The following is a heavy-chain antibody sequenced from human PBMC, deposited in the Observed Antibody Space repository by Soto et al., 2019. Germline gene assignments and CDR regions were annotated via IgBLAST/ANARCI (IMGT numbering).Heavy chain of an antibody. CDR2: IKRRSEGGTT. CDR3: NKEQTLVGPRGAF. CDR1: GLSVSDAW. Sequence: PGGSLRLSCAASGLSVSDAWMTWVRQAPGKGLEWVGHIKRRSEGGTTEYAAPVKGRFIISREDSRNTLYLQMDSLKSDDSGVYYCNKEQTLVGPRGAFWGQGTLVTVSS. D-gene: IGHD1-26*01. V-gene: IGHV3-15*01. J-gene: IGHJ4*02.